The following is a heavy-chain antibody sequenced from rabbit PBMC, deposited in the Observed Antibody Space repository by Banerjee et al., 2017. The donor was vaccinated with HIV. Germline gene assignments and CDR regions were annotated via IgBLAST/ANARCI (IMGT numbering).Heavy chain of an antibody. D-gene: IGHD4-2*01. V-gene: IGHV1S45*01. CDR2: IATGTSST. J-gene: IGHJ4*01. CDR3: ARGNVGNWPVYFNL. CDR1: GFSFSSTYY. Sequence: QEQLVESGGGLVQPEGSLTLPCTASGFSFSSTYYMCWVRQAPGKGLEWIGCIATGTSSTAYARWAKGRFTISKTSSTTVTLQMTSLTGADTATYFCARGNVGNWPVYFNLWGQGTLVTDS.